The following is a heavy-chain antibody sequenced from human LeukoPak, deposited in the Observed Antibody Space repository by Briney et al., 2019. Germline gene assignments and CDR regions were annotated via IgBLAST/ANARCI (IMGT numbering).Heavy chain of an antibody. CDR3: ARGSRFRSPGLLDY. CDR2: IPYDGGNA. Sequence: GGSLRLSCATSGFTFRNYVMHWVRQVPGKGLEWLAVIPYDGGNADYVDSVKGRFTISRDNAKNTLYLQMSSLKTDDTAIYYCARGSRFRSPGLLDYWGQGTLVTVSS. J-gene: IGHJ4*02. CDR1: GFTFRNYV. D-gene: IGHD3-10*01. V-gene: IGHV3-30*19.